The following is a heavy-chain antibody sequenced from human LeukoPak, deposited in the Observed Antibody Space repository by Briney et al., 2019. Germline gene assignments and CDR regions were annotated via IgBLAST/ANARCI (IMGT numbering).Heavy chain of an antibody. CDR1: GYTLTELS. D-gene: IGHD3-16*01. Sequence: GASVNVSCTVSGYTLTELSMHWVRQAPGKGLEWMGGFDPEDGETIYAQKFQGRVTMTEDTSTDTAYMELSSLRSEDTAVYYGSTGGLWNWFDPWGQGTLVTVSS. CDR3: STGGLWNWFDP. V-gene: IGHV1-24*01. CDR2: FDPEDGET. J-gene: IGHJ5*02.